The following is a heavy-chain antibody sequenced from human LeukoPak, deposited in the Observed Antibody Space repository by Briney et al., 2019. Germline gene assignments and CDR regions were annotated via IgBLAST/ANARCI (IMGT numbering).Heavy chain of an antibody. CDR3: ARAGSVAGTHYYFDC. CDR2: IYYSGST. J-gene: IGHJ4*02. CDR1: GGSISSYY. V-gene: IGHV4-59*01. Sequence: SETLSLTCTVSGGSISSYYWSWIRQPPGKGLEWIGYIYYSGSTNYNPSLKSRVTISVDTSKNQLSLKLSSVTAADTAVYYCARAGSVAGTHYYFDCWGQGTLVTVSS. D-gene: IGHD6-19*01.